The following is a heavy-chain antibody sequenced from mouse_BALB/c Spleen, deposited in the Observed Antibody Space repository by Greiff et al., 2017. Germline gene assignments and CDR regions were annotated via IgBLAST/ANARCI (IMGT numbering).Heavy chain of an antibody. Sequence: VKLMESGAELAKPGASVKMSCKASGYTFTSYWMHWVKQRPGQGLEWIGYINPSTGYTEYNQKFKDKATLTADKSSSTAYMQLSSLTSEDSAVYYCATSYGSSYWFAYWGQGTLVTVSA. CDR3: ATSYGSSYWFAY. J-gene: IGHJ3*01. CDR1: GYTFTSYW. V-gene: IGHV1-7*01. CDR2: INPSTGYT. D-gene: IGHD1-1*01.